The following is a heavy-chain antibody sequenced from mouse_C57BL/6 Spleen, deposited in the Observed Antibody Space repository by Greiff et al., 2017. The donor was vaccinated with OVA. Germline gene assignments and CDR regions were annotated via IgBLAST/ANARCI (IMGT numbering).Heavy chain of an antibody. D-gene: IGHD1-1*01. CDR1: GFNIKNTY. V-gene: IGHV14-3*01. CDR3: AYYYGSSYDWFAY. CDR2: IDPANGNT. Sequence: EVKLVESVAELVRPGASVKLSCTASGFNIKNTYMHWVKQRPEQGLEWIGRIDPANGNTKYAPKFQGKATITADTSSNTAYLQLSSLTSEDTAIYYCAYYYGSSYDWFAYWGQGTLVTVSA. J-gene: IGHJ3*01.